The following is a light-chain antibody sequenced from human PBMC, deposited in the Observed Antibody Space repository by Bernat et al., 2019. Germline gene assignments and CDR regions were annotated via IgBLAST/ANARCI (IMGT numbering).Light chain of an antibody. CDR3: QQYDNLPFT. J-gene: IGKJ4*01. Sequence: DIQMTQSPSSLSASVGDRVTITCRASQGISNYLAWYQQKPGKAPKLLIYDSSYLETGVPSRFSGSASRTFFTFTITSLQPEDIGTYYCQQYDNLPFTFGGGTNVEIK. CDR1: QGISNY. V-gene: IGKV1-33*01. CDR2: DSS.